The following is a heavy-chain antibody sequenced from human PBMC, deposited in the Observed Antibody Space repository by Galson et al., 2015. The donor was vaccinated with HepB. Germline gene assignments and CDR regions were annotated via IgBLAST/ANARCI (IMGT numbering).Heavy chain of an antibody. CDR1: GFTFSDYY. Sequence: SLRLSCATSGFTFSDYYMAWVRQAPGKGLEWVSYISSSGHYTNTEDALKGRFFISRDNAKNSLYLQMNSLRAEDTAVYYCARAQGSEQLVPDLSQFYYYYYSMDVWGPGTTVSVSS. D-gene: IGHD6-6*01. V-gene: IGHV3-11*06. CDR2: ISSSGHYT. J-gene: IGHJ6*02. CDR3: ARAQGSEQLVPDLSQFYYYYYSMDV.